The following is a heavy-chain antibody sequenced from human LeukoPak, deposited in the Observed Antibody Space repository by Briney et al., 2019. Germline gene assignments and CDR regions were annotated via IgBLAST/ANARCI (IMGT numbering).Heavy chain of an antibody. CDR2: ISSYNGNT. CDR1: GYTFSTYG. J-gene: IGHJ4*02. D-gene: IGHD3-10*01. Sequence: ASVKVSCKASGYTFSTYGITWVRHAPGQGLEWMGWISSYNGNTNYAQKLQGRVTMTTDTSTSTAYLELRSLKSDDTAVYYWARATMVRGVTFHPDYWGQGTLVTVSS. V-gene: IGHV1-18*01. CDR3: ARATMVRGVTFHPDY.